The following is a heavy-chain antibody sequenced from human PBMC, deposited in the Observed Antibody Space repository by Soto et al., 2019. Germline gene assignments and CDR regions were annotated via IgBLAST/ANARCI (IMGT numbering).Heavy chain of an antibody. CDR1: GGTFSSFG. CDR2: IIPVFGRP. D-gene: IGHD5-12*01. V-gene: IGHV1-69*13. Sequence: ASVKVSCKASGGTFSSFGISWVRQAPGQGLEWMGGIIPVFGRPNYAQRFRGRLTITADESTKTCYMELIDLGSEDTAVYYCAGEGSGYNVWGQGTQVTVSS. J-gene: IGHJ1*01. CDR3: AGEGSGYNV.